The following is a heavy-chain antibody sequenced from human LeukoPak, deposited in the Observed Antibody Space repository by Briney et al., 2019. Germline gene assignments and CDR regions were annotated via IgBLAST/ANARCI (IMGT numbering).Heavy chain of an antibody. Sequence: PGGPLDSPFEASGFLFGTFWMTWFPKSPGKGLEWVAIINQDGSGKYYVDSVKGRFTISRDNAKNSPYLQMSSLRAEDTAVYYCARGGHRQKEFWGQGTLVTVSS. J-gene: IGHJ4*02. CDR3: ARGGHRQKEF. CDR1: GFLFGTFW. V-gene: IGHV3-7*01. D-gene: IGHD3-10*01. CDR2: INQDGSGK.